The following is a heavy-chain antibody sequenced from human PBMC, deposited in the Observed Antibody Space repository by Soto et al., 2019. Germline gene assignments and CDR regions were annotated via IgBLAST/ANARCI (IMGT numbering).Heavy chain of an antibody. CDR2: IYHTGST. CDR3: ASNYDTSGFDY. CDR1: GGYISSDYY. Sequence: TLSLTCAVSGGYISSDYYWSWIRQPPGKGLEWIGYIYHTGSTYYNPSLKGRVTISIDTSKNQFSLNLTSVSAADTAVYFCASNYDTSGFDYWGQGSLVTVSS. D-gene: IGHD3-22*01. J-gene: IGHJ4*02. V-gene: IGHV4-30-4*01.